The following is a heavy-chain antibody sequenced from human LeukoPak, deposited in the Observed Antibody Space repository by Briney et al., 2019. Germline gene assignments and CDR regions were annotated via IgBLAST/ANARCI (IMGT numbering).Heavy chain of an antibody. J-gene: IGHJ4*02. D-gene: IGHD3-9*01. V-gene: IGHV3-23*01. Sequence: GGSLRLSCAASGFTFSSYAMSWVRQAPGKGLEWVSVISSSGDRTYYADSVKGRFTISRDSSKSTLSLQMNSLRTEDTAVYYCAKAEGYDILTGLDYWGQGTLVTVSS. CDR2: ISSSGDRT. CDR3: AKAEGYDILTGLDY. CDR1: GFTFSSYA.